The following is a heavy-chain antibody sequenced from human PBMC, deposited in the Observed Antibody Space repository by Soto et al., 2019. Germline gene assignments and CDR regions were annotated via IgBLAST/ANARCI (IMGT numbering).Heavy chain of an antibody. Sequence: GGSLRLSCAALGFTFSDHYMDWVRQAPGKGLEWVGRIRNKANSYTTEYAASVKGRFTISRDDSKNLLFLQMFSLKTEDTAVYYCSRAGILTTPYYFDYWGQGTRVTVSS. D-gene: IGHD2-21*01. CDR1: GFTFSDHY. CDR3: SRAGILTTPYYFDY. J-gene: IGHJ4*01. V-gene: IGHV3-72*01. CDR2: IRNKANSYTT.